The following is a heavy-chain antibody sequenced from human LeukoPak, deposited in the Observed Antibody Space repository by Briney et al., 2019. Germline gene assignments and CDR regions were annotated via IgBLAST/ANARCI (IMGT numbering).Heavy chain of an antibody. V-gene: IGHV1-69*05. CDR2: IIPIFGTA. Sequence: ASVTVSCKASGGTFSSYAISWVRQAPGQGLEWMGRIIPIFGTANYAQEVQGRVTITTDESTSTAYMELSSLRSEDTAVYYCARERETDYDIFTGYWRYFDYWGQGTLVTVSS. J-gene: IGHJ4*02. CDR3: ARERETDYDIFTGYWRYFDY. CDR1: GGTFSSYA. D-gene: IGHD3-9*01.